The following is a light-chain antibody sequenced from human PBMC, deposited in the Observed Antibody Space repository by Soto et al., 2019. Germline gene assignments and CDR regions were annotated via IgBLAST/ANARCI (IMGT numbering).Light chain of an antibody. Sequence: EIVMTQSPATLAVSPGERATLSCRASQSVSSNLAWYQQKRGQAPRLLSYATSARAPDITPRFTGSGSGTEFTLTISSLQSEDFAVYYCQQYNTWPLYSFGQGTKLEI. CDR3: QQYNTWPLYS. J-gene: IGKJ2*03. CDR2: ATS. CDR1: QSVSSN. V-gene: IGKV3-15*01.